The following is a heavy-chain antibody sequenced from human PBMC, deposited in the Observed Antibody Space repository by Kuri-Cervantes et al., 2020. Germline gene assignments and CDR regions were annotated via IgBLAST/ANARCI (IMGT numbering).Heavy chain of an antibody. D-gene: IGHD3-10*01. CDR2: INHSGST. J-gene: IGHJ4*02. CDR3: ARRAVGVTRALRD. Sequence: SETLSLTCAVYGGSFSGYYWSWIRQPPGKGLEWIGEINHSGSTNYNPSLKSRVTISVDTSKNRFSLKLSSVTAADTAVYYCARRAVGVTRALRDWGQGTLVTVSS. CDR1: GGSFSGYY. V-gene: IGHV4-34*01.